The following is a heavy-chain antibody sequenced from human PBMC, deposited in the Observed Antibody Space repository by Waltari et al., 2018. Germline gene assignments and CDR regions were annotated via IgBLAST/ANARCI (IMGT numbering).Heavy chain of an antibody. Sequence: QVQLQESGPGLVKPSETLSLTCTVSGGSISSYYWSWIRPPPGKGLEWIGYIYYSGSTNYNPSLKSRVTISVDTSKNQFSLKLSSVTAADTAVYYCARDLLLDCGGDCERGMDVWGQGTTVTVSS. CDR1: GGSISSYY. V-gene: IGHV4-59*01. J-gene: IGHJ6*02. CDR3: ARDLLLDCGGDCERGMDV. CDR2: IYYSGST. D-gene: IGHD2-21*02.